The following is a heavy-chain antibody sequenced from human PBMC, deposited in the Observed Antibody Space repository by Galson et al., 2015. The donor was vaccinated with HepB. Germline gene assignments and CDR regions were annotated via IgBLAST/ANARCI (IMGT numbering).Heavy chain of an antibody. D-gene: IGHD3-9*01. CDR1: GFTFSSYG. CDR2: IWYDGSNK. CDR3: ARDQGQADDILGS. J-gene: IGHJ5*02. Sequence: SLRLSCAASGFTFSSYGMHWVRQAPGKGLEWVAVIWYDGSNKYYADSVKGRFTISRDNSKNTLYLQMNSLRAEDTAVYYCARDQGQADDILGSWGQGTLVTVSS. V-gene: IGHV3-33*01.